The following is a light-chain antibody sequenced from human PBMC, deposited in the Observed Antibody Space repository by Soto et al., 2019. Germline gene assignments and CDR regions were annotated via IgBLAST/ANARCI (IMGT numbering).Light chain of an antibody. CDR1: QSLSSN. CDR3: QQYNIWPPIT. Sequence: EIVMTHSPATLSVSPGERATLSCSASQSLSSNLAWYQQKPGQAPRLLIYDASTRATGIPARFSGSGSGTEFTLTISSLQSEDFAVYYCQQYNIWPPITFGQGTRLEI. CDR2: DAS. V-gene: IGKV3-15*01. J-gene: IGKJ5*01.